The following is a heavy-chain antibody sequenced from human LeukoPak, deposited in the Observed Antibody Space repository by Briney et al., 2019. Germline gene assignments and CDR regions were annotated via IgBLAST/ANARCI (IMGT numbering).Heavy chain of an antibody. CDR2: IYYSGST. J-gene: IGHJ4*02. CDR1: GGSISSGGYY. CDR3: AREIIGYSSGWYSHYFDY. D-gene: IGHD6-19*01. Sequence: PSETLSLTCTVSGGSISSGGYYWSWIRQHPGKGLEWIGYIYYSGSTYYNPSLKSRVTISVDTSKNQFSLKLSSVTAADTAVYYCAREIIGYSSGWYSHYFDYWGQGTLVTVSS. V-gene: IGHV4-31*03.